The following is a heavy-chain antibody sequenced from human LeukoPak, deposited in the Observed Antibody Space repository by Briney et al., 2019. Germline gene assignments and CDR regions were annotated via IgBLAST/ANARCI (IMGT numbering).Heavy chain of an antibody. D-gene: IGHD2-8*01. CDR2: IYSGGST. CDR3: AMTPGVWPNPFDC. V-gene: IGHV3-66*01. Sequence: PGGSLRLSCAASGFTVSSNYMSWVRQAPGKGLEWVSVIYSGGSTYYADSVKGRFTISRDNSKNTLYLQMNSLRAEDTAVYYCAMTPGVWPNPFDCWGQGTLVTVSS. J-gene: IGHJ4*02. CDR1: GFTVSSNY.